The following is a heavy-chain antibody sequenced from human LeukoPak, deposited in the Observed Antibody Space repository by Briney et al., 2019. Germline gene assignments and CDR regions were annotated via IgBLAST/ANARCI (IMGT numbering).Heavy chain of an antibody. CDR2: ISSSSSTI. CDR1: GFTFDDYG. CDR3: ARVGLATPIPYYYMDV. D-gene: IGHD3-16*01. J-gene: IGHJ6*03. Sequence: GGSLRLSCAASGFTFDDYGMSWVRQAPGKGLEWVSYISSSSSTIYYADSVKGRFTISRDNAKNSLYLQMNSLRAEDTAVYYCARVGLATPIPYYYMDVWGKGTTVTVSS. V-gene: IGHV3-48*01.